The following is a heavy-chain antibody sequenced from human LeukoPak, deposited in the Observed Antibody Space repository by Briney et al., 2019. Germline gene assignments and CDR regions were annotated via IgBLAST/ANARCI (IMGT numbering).Heavy chain of an antibody. CDR2: INAGNGNA. J-gene: IGHJ4*02. Sequence: ASVKVSCKASGYTFTSYAMHWVRQAPGQRLEWMGWINAGNGNAKYSQKFQGRVTITRDTSASTAYTELSSLRSEDTAVYYCARDTYYYGSGSYRYWGQGTLVTVSS. D-gene: IGHD3-10*01. CDR1: GYTFTSYA. V-gene: IGHV1-3*01. CDR3: ARDTYYYGSGSYRY.